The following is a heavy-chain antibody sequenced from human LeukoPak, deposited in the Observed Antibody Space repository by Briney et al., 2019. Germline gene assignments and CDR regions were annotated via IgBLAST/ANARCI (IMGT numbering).Heavy chain of an antibody. CDR2: MNPNSGNT. CDR1: GYTFTSYD. D-gene: IGHD2-15*01. CDR3: ARASGYCSGGSCYGGNWFDP. J-gene: IGHJ5*02. V-gene: IGHV1-8*01. Sequence: EASVKVSCKASGYTFTSYDINWVRRATGQGREWMGWMNPNSGNTGYAQKFQGRVTMTRNTSISTAYMELSSLRSEDTAVYYCARASGYCSGGSCYGGNWFDPWGQGTLVTVSS.